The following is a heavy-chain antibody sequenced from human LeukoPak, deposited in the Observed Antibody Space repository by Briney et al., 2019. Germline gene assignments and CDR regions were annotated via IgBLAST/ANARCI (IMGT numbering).Heavy chain of an antibody. J-gene: IGHJ6*04. CDR3: ARDRATGTTNYYYYYGMDV. D-gene: IGHD1-1*01. Sequence: PGGSLRLSCAASGFTFSTYTVNWVRQAPGKGREGVSSISSGTSYIYYADSVKGRFTIPRDNAKNSLYLQMNSLRAEDTAVYYCARDRATGTTNYYYYYGMDVWGKGTTVTVSS. CDR1: GFTFSTYT. V-gene: IGHV3-21*01. CDR2: ISSGTSYI.